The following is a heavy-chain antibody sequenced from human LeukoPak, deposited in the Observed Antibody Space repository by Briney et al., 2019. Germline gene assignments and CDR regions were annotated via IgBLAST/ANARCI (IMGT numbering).Heavy chain of an antibody. J-gene: IGHJ4*02. CDR1: GGSISIYY. CDR3: VRNRDLHY. CDR2: TYNSGST. D-gene: IGHD2/OR15-2a*01. V-gene: IGHV4-59*01. Sequence: SETLSLTCTVSGGSISIYYWSWIRQPPGKGLEWIGYTYNSGSTNYNPSLTSPLTISVDTSKNQFSLKLSSVPAADPAVYYCVRNRDLHYWGQGTLVTVSS.